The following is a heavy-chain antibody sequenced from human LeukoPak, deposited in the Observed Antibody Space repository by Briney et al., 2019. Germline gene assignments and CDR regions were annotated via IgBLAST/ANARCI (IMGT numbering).Heavy chain of an antibody. Sequence: PGGSLRLSCAASGFSLSGYWMTWVRQAPGKGLEWVARLHADGSEMYYVDSVKGRFTISRDNAKNSLYLQVNSLRVEDTAVYYCARGGYSFDYLGQGNLVTVSS. CDR2: LHADGSEM. V-gene: IGHV3-7*01. CDR3: ARGGYSFDY. D-gene: IGHD5-12*01. CDR1: GFSLSGYW. J-gene: IGHJ4*02.